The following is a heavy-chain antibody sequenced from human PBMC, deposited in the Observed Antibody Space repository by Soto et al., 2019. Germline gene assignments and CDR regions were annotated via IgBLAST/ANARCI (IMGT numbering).Heavy chain of an antibody. CDR1: GFTFSNYA. J-gene: IGHJ4*02. D-gene: IGHD1-26*01. CDR2: ISGSDGRT. Sequence: EVQLLESGGGLVQPGGSLRLSCAASGFTFSNYAMRWVRQAPGKGLEWVSAISGSDGRTYYADSVKGRFTISRDNSKNTLYLQMYSLRAEDTAVYYCARRGSGSYYDYWGQGTRVTVSS. CDR3: ARRGSGSYYDY. V-gene: IGHV3-23*01.